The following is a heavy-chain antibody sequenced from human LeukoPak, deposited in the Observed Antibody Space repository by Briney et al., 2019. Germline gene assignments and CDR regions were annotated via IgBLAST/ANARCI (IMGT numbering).Heavy chain of an antibody. J-gene: IGHJ4*02. CDR1: GGSISSYY. Sequence: PSETLSLTCTVSGGSISSYYWSWIRQPAGKGLEWIGSIYHSGSTYYNPSLKSRVTISVDTSKNQFSLKLSSVTAADTAVYHCARTAAKISHTDLFDYWGQGTLVTVSS. CDR3: ARTAAKISHTDLFDY. CDR2: IYHSGST. D-gene: IGHD5-18*01. V-gene: IGHV4-4*07.